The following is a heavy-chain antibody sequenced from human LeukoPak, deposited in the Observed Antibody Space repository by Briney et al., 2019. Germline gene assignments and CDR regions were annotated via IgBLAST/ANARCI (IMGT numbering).Heavy chain of an antibody. CDR2: IYYSGST. V-gene: IGHV4-31*03. CDR1: GGSISSGGYY. CDR3: ARVSFGAFDI. J-gene: IGHJ3*02. Sequence: SETLSLTCTVSGGSISSGGYYWSWIRQHPGKGLEWIGYIYYSGSTYYNPSLKSRVTISVDTSKNQFSLKLSSVTAADTAVYYCARVSFGAFDIWGQGTMVTVSS. D-gene: IGHD3-16*01.